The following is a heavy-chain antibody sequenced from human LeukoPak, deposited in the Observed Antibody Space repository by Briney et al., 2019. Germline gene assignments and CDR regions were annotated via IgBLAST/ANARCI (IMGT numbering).Heavy chain of an antibody. Sequence: GGSLRLSCAAYGFPFSTYAMTWVRQGPGKGLEWVSSISGSGDSTYYADSVKGRFSISRDNSKNTLYLQMNSLRDADTAVYHCARDGGSYLRPTDYWGQGTLVTVSS. D-gene: IGHD1-26*01. V-gene: IGHV3-23*01. CDR1: GFPFSTYA. CDR2: ISGSGDST. CDR3: ARDGGSYLRPTDY. J-gene: IGHJ4*02.